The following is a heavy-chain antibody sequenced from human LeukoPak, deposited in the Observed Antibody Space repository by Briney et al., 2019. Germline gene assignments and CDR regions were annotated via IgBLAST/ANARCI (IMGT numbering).Heavy chain of an antibody. D-gene: IGHD2-21*02. Sequence: GGSLRLSCVASEFNFFSYGMQWVRQAPGKGLVWVSRIFIDGSTTIYADSVKGRFTISRDNAKNTLYLQMNSLRAEDTAVYYCARELPREVTLDYWGQGTLVTVSP. CDR3: ARELPREVTLDY. CDR2: IFIDGSTT. CDR1: EFNFFSYG. V-gene: IGHV3-74*01. J-gene: IGHJ4*01.